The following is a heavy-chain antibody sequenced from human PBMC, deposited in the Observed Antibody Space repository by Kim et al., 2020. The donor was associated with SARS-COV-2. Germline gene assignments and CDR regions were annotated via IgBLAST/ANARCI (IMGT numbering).Heavy chain of an antibody. CDR2: INPNSGGT. D-gene: IGHD3-10*01. CDR3: ARVRWFGGWYYGMDV. Sequence: ASVKVSCKASGYTFTGYYMHWVRQAPGQGLEWMGRINPNSGGTNYAQKFQGRVTMTRDTSISTAYMELSRLRSDDTAVYYCARVRWFGGWYYGMDVWGQGTTVTVSS. CDR1: GYTFTGYY. J-gene: IGHJ6*02. V-gene: IGHV1-2*06.